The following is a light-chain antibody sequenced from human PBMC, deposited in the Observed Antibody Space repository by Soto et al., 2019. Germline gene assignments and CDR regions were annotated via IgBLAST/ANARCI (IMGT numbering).Light chain of an antibody. J-gene: IGKJ1*01. CDR3: QQYNGYSRA. V-gene: IGKV1-5*03. Sequence: DIQMTQSPSTLSASIGDRVTITCRASQSISDWLAWYQQKPGKAPKLLIYRASNLESGVPSRFSGSGSGTEFTLTISSPQPDDFATYYCQQYNGYSRAFGQGTKVEIK. CDR1: QSISDW. CDR2: RAS.